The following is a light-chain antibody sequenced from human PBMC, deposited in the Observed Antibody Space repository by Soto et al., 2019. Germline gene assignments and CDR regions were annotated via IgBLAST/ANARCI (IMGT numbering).Light chain of an antibody. CDR3: QQYNTYTYN. CDR1: QSINSR. CDR2: DAS. V-gene: IGKV1-5*01. Sequence: DIPMTQSPSTLSASVGDRVTFTCRASQSINSRLAWYQQKPGKNPKILIHDASTLESGVPSRFSGSGSGTEFTLTINGLQPDDFATYYCQQYNTYTYNFGQGTKLEIK. J-gene: IGKJ2*01.